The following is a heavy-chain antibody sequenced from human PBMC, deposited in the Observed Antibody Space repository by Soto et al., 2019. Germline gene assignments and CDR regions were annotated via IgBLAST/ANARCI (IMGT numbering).Heavy chain of an antibody. V-gene: IGHV3-30*18. CDR3: AKDDEVGAPDYYYYGMDV. Sequence: PGGSLRLSCAASGFTFSSYGMHWVRQAPGKGLEWVAVISYDGSNKYYADSVKGRFTISRDNSKNTLYLQMNSLRAEDTAVYYCAKDDEVGAPDYYYYGMDVWGQGTTVTVSS. J-gene: IGHJ6*02. CDR2: ISYDGSNK. CDR1: GFTFSSYG. D-gene: IGHD1-26*01.